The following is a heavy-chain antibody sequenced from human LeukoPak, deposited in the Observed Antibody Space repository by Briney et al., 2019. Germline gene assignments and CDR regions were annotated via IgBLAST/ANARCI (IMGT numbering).Heavy chain of an antibody. CDR2: INSGGTTK. D-gene: IGHD3-10*01. CDR3: ARDRPRSDSYYVFDY. Sequence: PGGSLRLSCEASGYSFSNHEMNWVRQAPGKGLEWLSYINSGGTTKYYADSVKGRFIISRDNAKNPLYLQMNSLTADDTAVYYCARDRPRSDSYYVFDYWGQGNLVIVSS. V-gene: IGHV3-48*03. CDR1: GYSFSNHE. J-gene: IGHJ4*02.